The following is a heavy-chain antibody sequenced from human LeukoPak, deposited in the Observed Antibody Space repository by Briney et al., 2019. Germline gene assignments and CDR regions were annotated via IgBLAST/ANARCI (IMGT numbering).Heavy chain of an antibody. CDR3: ARVRLYSSSWYPVYDAFDI. D-gene: IGHD6-13*01. Sequence: ASVKVSCKASGYIFSAYYMHWVRQAPRQGLEWMGWINPNSGGPNYALEFQGRVTMTRDTSISTVYMELSRLRSDDTAVYYCARVRLYSSSWYPVYDAFDIWGQGTMVTVSS. CDR2: INPNSGGP. J-gene: IGHJ3*02. V-gene: IGHV1-2*02. CDR1: GYIFSAYY.